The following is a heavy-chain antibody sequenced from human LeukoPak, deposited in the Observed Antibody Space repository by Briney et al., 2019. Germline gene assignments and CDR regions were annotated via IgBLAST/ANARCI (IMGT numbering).Heavy chain of an antibody. J-gene: IGHJ5*02. D-gene: IGHD1-7*01. CDR3: ARAAGPGGTTFLGWFDP. CDR1: GFTFGRRA. V-gene: IGHV3-23*01. Sequence: GGSLRLSCAASGFTFGRRAMSWVRQAPGKGLEWVSDISGSGDRTDYADSVKGRFTISRDNSANMVYLQMNSLRVEDTAVYYCARAAGPGGTTFLGWFDPWGQGTLVTVSS. CDR2: ISGSGDRT.